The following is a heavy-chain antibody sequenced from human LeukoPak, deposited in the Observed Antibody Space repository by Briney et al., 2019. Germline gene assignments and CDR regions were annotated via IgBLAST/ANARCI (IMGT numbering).Heavy chain of an antibody. CDR1: GYTFTVYY. CDR2: INPNSGGT. J-gene: IGHJ5*02. Sequence: ASVKVSCKASGYTFTVYYMHWVRQAPGQGLEWMGWINPNSGGTNYAQKFQGRVTMTRDTSISTAYMELSRLRSDDTAVYYCARDGGGRFLEWFYNWFDPWGQGTLVTVSS. CDR3: ARDGGGRFLEWFYNWFDP. V-gene: IGHV1-2*02. D-gene: IGHD3-3*01.